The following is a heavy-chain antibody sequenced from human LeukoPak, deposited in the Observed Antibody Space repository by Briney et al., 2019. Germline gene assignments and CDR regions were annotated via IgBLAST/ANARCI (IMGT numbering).Heavy chain of an antibody. CDR2: ISYDGSNK. CDR3: ASDYYDSSGYIDY. CDR1: GFNFRAYW. V-gene: IGHV3-30*19. J-gene: IGHJ4*02. D-gene: IGHD3-22*01. Sequence: GGSLRLSCTTSGFNFRAYWMGWVRQAPGKGLEWVAVISYDGSNKYYADSVKGRFTISRDNSKNTLYLQMNSLRAEDTAVYYCASDYYDSSGYIDYWGQGTLVTVSS.